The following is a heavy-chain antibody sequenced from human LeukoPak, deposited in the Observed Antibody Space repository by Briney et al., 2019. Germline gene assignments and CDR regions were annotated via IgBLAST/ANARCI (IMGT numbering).Heavy chain of an antibody. CDR2: ISGSGGST. CDR3: AKDRRSYYYDSSGYCLPYYFDY. Sequence: GGSLRLSCAASGFTFSSYAMSWVRQAPGKGLEWVSAISGSGGSTYYADSVKGRFTISRDNSKNTLYLQMNSLRAEDTAVYYCAKDRRSYYYDSSGYCLPYYFDYWGQGTLVTVSS. V-gene: IGHV3-23*01. D-gene: IGHD3-22*01. J-gene: IGHJ4*02. CDR1: GFTFSSYA.